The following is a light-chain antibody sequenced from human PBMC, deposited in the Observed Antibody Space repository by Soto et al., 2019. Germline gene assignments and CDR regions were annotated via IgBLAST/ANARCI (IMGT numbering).Light chain of an antibody. V-gene: IGKV3-20*01. Sequence: EIVLTQSPGTLSLSPGERATLSCRASQSVCSSCLAWYQQKPGQAPRLLIFGASSRATGIPDRFSGSGSGTDFSLTISRLEPEDFAVYYCQQYGSSPWTFGQGTTVEIK. CDR1: QSVCSSC. CDR3: QQYGSSPWT. J-gene: IGKJ1*01. CDR2: GAS.